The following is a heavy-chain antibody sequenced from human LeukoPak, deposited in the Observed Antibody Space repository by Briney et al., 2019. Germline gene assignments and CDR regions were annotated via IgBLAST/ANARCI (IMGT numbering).Heavy chain of an antibody. V-gene: IGHV3-30*18. CDR3: AKDRGSVYDFSSGSSYDY. J-gene: IGHJ4*02. D-gene: IGHD3-3*01. CDR1: GFTFSSYG. Sequence: GGSLRLSCAASGFTFSSYGMHWVRQAPGKGLEWVAVISYDGSNKYYADSVKGRFTISRDNSKNTLYLQMNSLRAEDTAVYYCAKDRGSVYDFSSGSSYDYWGQGTLVTVSS. CDR2: ISYDGSNK.